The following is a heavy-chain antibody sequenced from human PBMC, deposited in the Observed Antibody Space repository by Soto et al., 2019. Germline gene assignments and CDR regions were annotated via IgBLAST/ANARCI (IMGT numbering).Heavy chain of an antibody. V-gene: IGHV1-18*01. D-gene: IGHD2-15*01. J-gene: IGHJ3*02. CDR3: ARDHPPGYCSGGSCYSGTDAFDI. Sequence: QVQLVQSGAEVKKPGASVKVSCKASGYTFTSYGISWVRQAPGQALEWMGWISAYNGNTNYAQKLQGRVTMTTDTTTSTACMELRSLRSDDTAVYYCARDHPPGYCSGGSCYSGTDAFDIWGQGTMVTVSS. CDR1: GYTFTSYG. CDR2: ISAYNGNT.